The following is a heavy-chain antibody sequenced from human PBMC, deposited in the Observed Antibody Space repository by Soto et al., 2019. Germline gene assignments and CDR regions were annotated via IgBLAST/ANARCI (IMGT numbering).Heavy chain of an antibody. CDR3: AREMVVPPAMAYYYYYYMDV. D-gene: IGHD2-2*01. J-gene: IGHJ6*03. CDR1: GFTFSSYA. V-gene: IGHV3-23*01. Sequence: GGSLRLSCAASGFTFSSYAMSWVRQAPGKGLEWVSAISGSGGSTYYADSVKGRFTISRDNSKNTLYLQMNSLRAEDTAVYYCAREMVVPPAMAYYYYYYMDVWGKGTAVTVSS. CDR2: ISGSGGST.